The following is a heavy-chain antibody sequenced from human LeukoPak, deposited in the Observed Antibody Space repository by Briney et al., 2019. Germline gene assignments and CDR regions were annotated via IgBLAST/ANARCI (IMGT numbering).Heavy chain of an antibody. CDR3: ARESGWLQQSAQRILDY. D-gene: IGHD5-24*01. V-gene: IGHV1-24*01. CDR2: FDPEDGET. J-gene: IGHJ4*02. CDR1: GYTLTELS. Sequence: GASVKVSCKVPGYTLTELSMHWVRQAPGKGLEWMGGFDPEDGETIYAQKFQGRVTMTEDTSTDTAYMELSSLRSEDTAVYYCARESGWLQQSAQRILDYWGQGTLVTVSS.